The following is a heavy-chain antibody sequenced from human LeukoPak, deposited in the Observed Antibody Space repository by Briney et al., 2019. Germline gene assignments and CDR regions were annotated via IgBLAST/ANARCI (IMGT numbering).Heavy chain of an antibody. J-gene: IGHJ4*02. CDR1: GGTFSSYA. CDR2: SIPNFGTT. CDR3: ARVRIGKGLYFDY. D-gene: IGHD3-10*01. Sequence: GASVKVSCKASGGTFSSYAISGVRQAPGQGLDWMGRSIPNFGTTNYGQKVKGRDRITTDDSTSTAYLELSSLRSYDTAVDYSARVRIGKGLYFDYWGQGTLVTVSS. V-gene: IGHV1-69*05.